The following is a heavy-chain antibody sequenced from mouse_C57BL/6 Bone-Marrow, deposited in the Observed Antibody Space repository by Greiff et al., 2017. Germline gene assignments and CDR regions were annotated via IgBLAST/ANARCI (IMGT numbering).Heavy chain of an antibody. CDR3: ARAGYYYAMDY. CDR1: GFPFSDYG. V-gene: IGHV5-17*01. J-gene: IGHJ4*01. CDR2: ISSGSSTI. Sequence: EVKLMESGGGLVKPGGSLKLSCAASGFPFSDYGMHWVRQAPEKGLEWVAYISSGSSTIYYADTVKGRFTISRDNAKNTLFLQMTSLRSEDTAMYYCARAGYYYAMDYWGQGTSVTVSS.